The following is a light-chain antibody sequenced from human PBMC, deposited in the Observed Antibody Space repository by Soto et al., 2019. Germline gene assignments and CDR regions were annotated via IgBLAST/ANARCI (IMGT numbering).Light chain of an antibody. CDR1: QSISSW. V-gene: IGKV1-5*03. CDR2: KAS. Sequence: DIQMIQSPSTLSASVGDRFTITCRASQSISSWLAWYQQKPGRAPKLLIYKASSLESGVPSRLSGSGSGTEFTLTISSLQPDDFATYYCQQYNSQWTFGQGTKVDIK. CDR3: QQYNSQWT. J-gene: IGKJ1*01.